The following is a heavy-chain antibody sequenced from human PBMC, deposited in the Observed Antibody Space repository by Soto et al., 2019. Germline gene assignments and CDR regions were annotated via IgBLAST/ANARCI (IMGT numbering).Heavy chain of an antibody. Sequence: GGSLRLSCEASGFTFSSYAMSWVRQAPGKGLEWVSTISASSHDTHYAHSVKGRFTISRDNSKNTLYVQMNSLRAEDTAIYYCAKFRIPMVRGVTIDPWGQGTLVTVSS. CDR2: ISASSHDT. J-gene: IGHJ5*02. CDR1: GFTFSSYA. V-gene: IGHV3-23*01. D-gene: IGHD3-10*01. CDR3: AKFRIPMVRGVTIDP.